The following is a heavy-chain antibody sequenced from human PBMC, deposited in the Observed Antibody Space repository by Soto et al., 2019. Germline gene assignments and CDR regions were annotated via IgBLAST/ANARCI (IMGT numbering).Heavy chain of an antibody. CDR1: GGSISSGDYY. Sequence: SETLSLTCTVSGGSISSGDYYWSWIRQPPGKGLEWIGYIDYSGSTYYNPSLKSRVTISVDTSKNQFSLKLSSVTAADTAVYYCARAVVAAKPFDYWGQGTLVTVSS. D-gene: IGHD2-15*01. CDR2: IDYSGST. CDR3: ARAVVAAKPFDY. J-gene: IGHJ4*02. V-gene: IGHV4-30-4*01.